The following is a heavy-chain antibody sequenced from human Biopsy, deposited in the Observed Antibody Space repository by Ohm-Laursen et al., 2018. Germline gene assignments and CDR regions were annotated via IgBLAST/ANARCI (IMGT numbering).Heavy chain of an antibody. Sequence: SLRLSCAASGFTFNNYWMHWVRQAPGKGLVWVSRSNTDGSHTNYADSVKGRFTTSTDNAKNTLYLYMNSLTVEDTAVYFCARDASQGFDSWGQGTLVTVSS. CDR2: SNTDGSHT. J-gene: IGHJ5*01. V-gene: IGHV3-74*01. CDR3: ARDASQGFDS. CDR1: GFTFNNYW.